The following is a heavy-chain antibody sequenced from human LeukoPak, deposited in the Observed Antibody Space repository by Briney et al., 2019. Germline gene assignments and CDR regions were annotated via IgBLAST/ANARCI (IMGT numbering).Heavy chain of an antibody. D-gene: IGHD2-2*02. Sequence: PGRSLRLSCAASGFTFSSYAMHWVRQAPGKGLEWVAVISYDGSNKYYADSVKGRFTISRDNSKNTLYLQMNSLRAEDTAVYYCARDMGKYQLLYWFDPWGQGTLVTVSS. J-gene: IGHJ5*02. V-gene: IGHV3-30*04. CDR2: ISYDGSNK. CDR1: GFTFSSYA. CDR3: ARDMGKYQLLYWFDP.